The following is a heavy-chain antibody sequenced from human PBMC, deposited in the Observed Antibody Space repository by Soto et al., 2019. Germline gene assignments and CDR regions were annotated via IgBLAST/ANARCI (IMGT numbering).Heavy chain of an antibody. D-gene: IGHD3-3*01. CDR3: ARADYHVWSGYCKHFDY. CDR2: ISAYNGNT. J-gene: IGHJ4*02. V-gene: IGHV1-18*01. CDR1: GYTFTSYG. Sequence: QVQLVQSGAEVKKPGASVKVSCKASGYTFTSYGISWVRQAPGQGLEWMGWISAYNGNTNYAQKRQHRVTMTTDTATSQTHMYLRSLRSDDPAVYYCARADYHVWSGYCKHFDYWGQGTLVTVAS.